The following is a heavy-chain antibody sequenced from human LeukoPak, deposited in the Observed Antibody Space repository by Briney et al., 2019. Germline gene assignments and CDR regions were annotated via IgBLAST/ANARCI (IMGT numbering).Heavy chain of an antibody. J-gene: IGHJ4*02. V-gene: IGHV4-59*01. CDR1: GGSISNYY. D-gene: IGHD5-24*01. CDR3: ARDIGDGYDY. Sequence: SETLSLTCTVSGGSISNYYWSWIRQPPGKGLEWIGYIYYSGSTNYNPSLKSRVTISVDTSKNQFSLKLSSVTAADTAVYYCARDIGDGYDYWGQGTLVTVSS. CDR2: IYYSGST.